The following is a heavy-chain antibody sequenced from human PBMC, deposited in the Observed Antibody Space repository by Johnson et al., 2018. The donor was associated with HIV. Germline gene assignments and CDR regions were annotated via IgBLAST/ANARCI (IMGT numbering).Heavy chain of an antibody. CDR2: INSDGSST. D-gene: IGHD1-26*01. J-gene: IGHJ3*02. Sequence: VQLVESGGGLVQPGGSLRLSCAASGFTFSSYWMHWVRQAPGKGLVWVSRINSDGSSTSYADSVKGRFTISRDNAKNTLYLQMNSLRAEDTAGYYCAKERRAPRAFDIWGQGTMVTVSS. V-gene: IGHV3-74*01. CDR1: GFTFSSYW. CDR3: AKERRAPRAFDI.